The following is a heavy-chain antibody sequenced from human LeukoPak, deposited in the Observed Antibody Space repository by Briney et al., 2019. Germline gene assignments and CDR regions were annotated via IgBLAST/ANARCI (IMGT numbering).Heavy chain of an antibody. CDR1: GGSFSGYY. CDR2: IYDSGST. CDR3: ARVGGTNYYYYGMDV. J-gene: IGHJ6*02. D-gene: IGHD3-10*01. V-gene: IGHV4-59*01. Sequence: SETLSLTCAVYGGSFSGYYWSWIRQPPGKGLEWIGYIYDSGSTNYNPSLKSRVTISVDTSKNQFSLKLSSVTAADMAVYYCARVGGTNYYYYGMDVWGQGTTVTVSS.